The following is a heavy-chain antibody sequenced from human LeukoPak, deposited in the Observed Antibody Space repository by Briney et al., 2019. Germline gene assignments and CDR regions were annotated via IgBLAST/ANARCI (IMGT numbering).Heavy chain of an antibody. J-gene: IGHJ4*02. CDR2: ISAYNGNT. Sequence: GASVKVSCKASGYTFTSYGISWVRQAPGQGLEWMGWISAYNGNTNYAQKLQGRVTMTTDTSTSTAYMELRSLRSDDTAVYYCARVVYYDFWSGYLDYWGQGTLVTVSS. D-gene: IGHD3-3*01. V-gene: IGHV1-18*01. CDR1: GYTFTSYG. CDR3: ARVVYYDFWSGYLDY.